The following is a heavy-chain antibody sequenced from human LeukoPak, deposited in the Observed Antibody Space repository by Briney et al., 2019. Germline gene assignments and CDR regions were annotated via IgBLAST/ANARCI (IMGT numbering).Heavy chain of an antibody. Sequence: PSQTLSLTCTVSGGSISSGGYYWGWLRQPPGKGLEWIGTIYYSGSTYFSTSLKCRVSISIDTSKNQFTLNLSPVTGADTAVYYCARHRGSGSYYVPFDYWGQGTLVTVSS. V-gene: IGHV4-39*01. CDR3: ARHRGSGSYYVPFDY. CDR2: IYYSGST. D-gene: IGHD3-10*01. J-gene: IGHJ4*02. CDR1: GGSISSGGYY.